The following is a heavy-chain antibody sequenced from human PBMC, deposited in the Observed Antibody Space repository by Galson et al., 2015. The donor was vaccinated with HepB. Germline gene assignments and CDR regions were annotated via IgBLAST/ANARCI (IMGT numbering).Heavy chain of an antibody. CDR2: IRSKAYGGTT. Sequence: SLRLSCAASGFTFGDYSMSWFRQAPGKGLEWVGFIRSKAYGGTTEYAASVKGRFSISRDDSKSLAYLQMNSLKTEDTAVYYCTRDPYGSGSYYPDYWGQGTLVTVSS. CDR3: TRDPYGSGSYYPDY. V-gene: IGHV3-49*03. CDR1: GFTFGDYS. D-gene: IGHD3-10*01. J-gene: IGHJ4*02.